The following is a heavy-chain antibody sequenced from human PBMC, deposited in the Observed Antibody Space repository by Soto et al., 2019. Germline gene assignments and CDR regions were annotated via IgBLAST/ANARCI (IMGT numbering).Heavy chain of an antibody. D-gene: IGHD2-2*01. CDR3: ARVIGYCXSTSCHPWAPEVGCFDP. CDR2: INHSGST. J-gene: IGHJ5*02. CDR1: GASFSCYY. V-gene: IGHV4-34*01. Sequence: PSETLSLTCAVSGASFSCYYLSWIRQPPGKGLEWIAEINHSGSTNYNPSLKSRVTKSVDTSKNHLPLKLIYVPAADEAVYYCARVIGYCXSTSCHPWAPEVGCFDPWGQGTLVTVSS.